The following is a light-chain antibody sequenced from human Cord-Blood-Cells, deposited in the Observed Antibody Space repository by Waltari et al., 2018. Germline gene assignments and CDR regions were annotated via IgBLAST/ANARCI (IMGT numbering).Light chain of an antibody. CDR2: ATS. V-gene: IGKV1-39*01. CDR1: QSNSSY. CDR3: QQSYSTPRT. J-gene: IGKJ3*01. Sequence: DIQITQSPSPLSASVGDRVTINCQTSQSNSSYLNWYQQKPGKATKLLIYATSSLQSGVTARFSGSGSETDFTLTISSLQPKEFANYYCQQSYSTPRTFGPRTKVDIK.